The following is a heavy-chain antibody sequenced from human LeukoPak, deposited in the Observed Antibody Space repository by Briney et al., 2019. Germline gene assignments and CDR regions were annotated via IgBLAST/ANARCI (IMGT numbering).Heavy chain of an antibody. CDR1: GFTFSDYY. V-gene: IGHV3-11*01. J-gene: IGHJ4*02. CDR3: ARADIVVVPASDY. CDR2: ISSSGSTI. D-gene: IGHD2-2*01. Sequence: GGPLRLSCADSGFTFSDYYMSWIRQAPGKGLAWVSYISSSGSTIYYADSVKGRFTISRDNAKNSLYLQMNSLRAEDTAVYYCARADIVVVPASDYWGQGTLVTVSS.